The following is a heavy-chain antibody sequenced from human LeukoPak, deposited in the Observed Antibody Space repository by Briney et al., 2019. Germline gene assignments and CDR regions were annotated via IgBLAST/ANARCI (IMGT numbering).Heavy chain of an antibody. D-gene: IGHD6-13*01. CDR3: ARGYPLSTTAAGTYFQH. CDR2: INPNSGGT. Sequence: ASVKVSCKASGGTFSSYAITWVRQAPGQGLEWMGWINPNSGGTNYAQKFQGRVTMTRDTSISTAYMELSRLRSDDTAVYYCARGYPLSTTAAGTYFQHWGQGTLVTVSS. J-gene: IGHJ1*01. V-gene: IGHV1-2*02. CDR1: GGTFSSYA.